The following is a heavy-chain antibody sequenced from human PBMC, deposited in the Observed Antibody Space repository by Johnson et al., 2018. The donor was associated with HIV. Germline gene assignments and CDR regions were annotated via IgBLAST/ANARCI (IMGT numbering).Heavy chain of an antibody. CDR1: GFTFDDYA. CDR2: ISYDGSNK. D-gene: IGHD2-21*02. CDR3: ARDVIVGGGSGDCYSTH. J-gene: IGHJ3*01. V-gene: IGHV3-30*03. Sequence: QVQLVESGGGLVQPGGSLRLSCAASGFTFDDYAMHWVRQAPGKGLEWVAVISYDGSNKYYVDSVKGRFPISRDNAKNSLFLQMNSLRVEDTALYYCARDVIVGGGSGDCYSTHWGQGTMVTVSS.